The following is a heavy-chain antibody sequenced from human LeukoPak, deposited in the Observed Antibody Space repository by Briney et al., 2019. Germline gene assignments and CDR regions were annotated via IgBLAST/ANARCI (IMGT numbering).Heavy chain of an antibody. Sequence: SETLSLTCAVYGGSFSGYYWSWIGQPPGKGRGWIGEINHSGSTNYNPSLKSRVTISVDTSKNQFSLKLSSVTAADTAVYYCASISMVRGDPKVGYFDYWGQGTLVTVSS. J-gene: IGHJ4*02. CDR3: ASISMVRGDPKVGYFDY. CDR1: GGSFSGYY. CDR2: INHSGST. V-gene: IGHV4-34*01. D-gene: IGHD3-10*01.